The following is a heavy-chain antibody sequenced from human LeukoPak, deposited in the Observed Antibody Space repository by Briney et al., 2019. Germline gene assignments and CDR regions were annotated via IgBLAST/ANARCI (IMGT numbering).Heavy chain of an antibody. J-gene: IGHJ5*02. Sequence: GGSLRLSCAASGFTFTDYYMSWIRQAPGKGLEWISYIGDSGSPIYYADSVKGRFTISRDNAKNSLYLQTNNLRAEDTAVYYCARGAGPLFDPWGQGTLVTVSS. V-gene: IGHV3-11*01. CDR1: GFTFTDYY. CDR3: ARGAGPLFDP. CDR2: IGDSGSPI.